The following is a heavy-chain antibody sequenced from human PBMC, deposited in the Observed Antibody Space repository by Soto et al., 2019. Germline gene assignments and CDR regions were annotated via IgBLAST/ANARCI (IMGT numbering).Heavy chain of an antibody. CDR3: AKYQPMTQPRPYFDY. CDR1: GFTFSSYA. J-gene: IGHJ4*02. V-gene: IGHV3-23*01. Sequence: EVQLLESGGDLIQPGGSLRLSCAASGFTFSSYAMSWVRQAPGKGLGWVSAISSSGVSTCYADSVKGRFTIARDNSRNTLYLQMNSLRAEVTAIYYCAKYQPMTQPRPYFDYWGQGTLVTVSS. D-gene: IGHD3-22*01. CDR2: ISSSGVST.